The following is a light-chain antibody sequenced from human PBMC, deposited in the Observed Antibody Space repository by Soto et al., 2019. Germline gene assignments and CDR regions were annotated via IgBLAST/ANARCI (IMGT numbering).Light chain of an antibody. CDR3: FSYTSRGTYV. CDR2: EVS. Sequence: QSALTQPASVSGSPGQSITISCTGTSSDVGNYKYVSWYQQHPGKAPKLMIYEVSNRPSGVSNRFSGSKSGNTASLTISGLQDEDETDYYCFSYTSRGTYVFGTGTKLTVL. V-gene: IGLV2-14*01. J-gene: IGLJ1*01. CDR1: SSDVGNYKY.